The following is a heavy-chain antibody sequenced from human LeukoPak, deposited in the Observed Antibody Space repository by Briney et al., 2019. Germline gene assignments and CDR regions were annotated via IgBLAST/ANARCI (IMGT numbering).Heavy chain of an antibody. CDR1: GFSLSTSGMC. CDR2: IDGDDDK. CDR3: ARNRAGYSYGLDY. D-gene: IGHD5-18*01. V-gene: IGHV2-70*11. Sequence: SGPTLVNPTQTLTLTCTFSGFSLSTSGMCVSWIRQPPGKALEWLARIDGDDDKYYSTSLKTRLTISKDTTTHQVVLTMTNMDPVDTATYYCARNRAGYSYGLDYWGQGTLVTVSS. J-gene: IGHJ4*02.